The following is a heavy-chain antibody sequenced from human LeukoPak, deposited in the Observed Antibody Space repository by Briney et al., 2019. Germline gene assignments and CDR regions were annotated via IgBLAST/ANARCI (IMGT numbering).Heavy chain of an antibody. V-gene: IGHV3-53*01. J-gene: IGHJ6*03. CDR2: IYSGGST. CDR1: GFTVSSNY. D-gene: IGHD6-19*01. Sequence: GGSLRLSCAASGFTVSSNYMSWVRQAPGKWLEWVSVIYSGGSTYYADSVKGRFTISRDNSKNTLYLQMNSLRAEDTAVYYCARDLPLVGGWYYYYYMEVCGKGTTVTVS. CDR3: ARDLPLVGGWYYYYYMEV.